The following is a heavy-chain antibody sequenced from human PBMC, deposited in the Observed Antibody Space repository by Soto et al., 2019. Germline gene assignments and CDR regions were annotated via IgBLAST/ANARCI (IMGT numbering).Heavy chain of an antibody. D-gene: IGHD4-17*01. J-gene: IGHJ5*02. CDR1: GGSISSNNYY. CDR3: ARHRPPYGDLLDLAVDP. Sequence: PSETLSLTCFVSGGSISSNNYYWGWIRQPPGKGLEWIGYIYYSGSTNYNPSLKSRVTISVDTSKNQFSLKLSSVTAADTAVYYCARHRPPYGDLLDLAVDPWGQGTLVTVSS. V-gene: IGHV4-61*05. CDR2: IYYSGST.